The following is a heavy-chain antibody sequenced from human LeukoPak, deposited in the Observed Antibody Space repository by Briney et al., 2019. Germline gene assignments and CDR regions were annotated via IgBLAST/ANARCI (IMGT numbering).Heavy chain of an antibody. V-gene: IGHV1-69*04. D-gene: IGHD3-22*01. CDR2: IIPILGIA. CDR3: ARTYYYDSSGYCTNWFDP. Sequence: ASVKVSCKASGGTFSSYAISWVRQAPGQGLEWMGRIIPILGIANYAQKFQGRVTITADKSTSTAYMELSSLRSEDTAVYYCARTYYYDSSGYCTNWFDPWGQGTLVTVSS. J-gene: IGHJ5*02. CDR1: GGTFSSYA.